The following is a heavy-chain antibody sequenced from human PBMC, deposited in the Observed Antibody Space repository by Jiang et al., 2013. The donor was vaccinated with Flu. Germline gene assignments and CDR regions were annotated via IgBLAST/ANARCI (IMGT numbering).Heavy chain of an antibody. CDR2: ISGSGGST. CDR1: GFTFSSYA. D-gene: IGHD5-12*01. V-gene: IGHV3-23*01. Sequence: LSCAASGFTFSSYAMSWVRQAPGKGLEWVSAISGSGGSTYYADSVKGRFTISRDNSKNTLYLQMNSLRAEDTAVYYCAKDLLHQRGYSGYDLFPYSHGMDVWGQGTTVTVSS. J-gene: IGHJ6*02. CDR3: AKDLLHQRGYSGYDLFPYSHGMDV.